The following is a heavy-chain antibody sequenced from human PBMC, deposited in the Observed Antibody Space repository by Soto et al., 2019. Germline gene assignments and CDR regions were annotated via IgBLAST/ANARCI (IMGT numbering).Heavy chain of an antibody. CDR1: GGSISSYY. CDR2: IYYSGST. V-gene: IGHV4-59*01. Sequence: SETLSLTCTVSGGSISSYYWSWIRQPPGRGLEWIGYIYYSGSTNYNPSLKSRVTISVDTSKNQFSLKLSSVTAADTAVYYCARVMGYDFWSGYYRRDYYYYYGMDVWGQGTTVTVSS. J-gene: IGHJ6*02. CDR3: ARVMGYDFWSGYYRRDYYYYYGMDV. D-gene: IGHD3-3*01.